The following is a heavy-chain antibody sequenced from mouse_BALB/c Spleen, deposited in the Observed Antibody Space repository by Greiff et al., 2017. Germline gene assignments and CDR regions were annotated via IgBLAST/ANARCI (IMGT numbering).Heavy chain of an antibody. CDR2: INPGSGGT. CDR1: GYAFTNYL. V-gene: IGHV1-54*01. Sequence: QVQLKQSGAELVRPGTSVKVSCKASGYAFTNYLIEWVKQRPGQGLEWIGVINPGSGGTNYNEKFKGKATLTADKSSSTAYMQLSSLTSDDSAVYFCARSGLYGNYPFAYWGQGTLVTVSA. CDR3: ARSGLYGNYPFAY. J-gene: IGHJ3*01. D-gene: IGHD2-1*01.